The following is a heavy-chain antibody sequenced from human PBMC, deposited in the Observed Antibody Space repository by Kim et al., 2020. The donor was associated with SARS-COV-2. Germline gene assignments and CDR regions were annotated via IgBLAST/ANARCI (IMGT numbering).Heavy chain of an antibody. CDR3: ARDQGFPGPGNPYDF. D-gene: IGHD3-16*01. CDR1: GNTLTGHY. J-gene: IGHJ3*01. V-gene: IGHV1-2*06. CDR2: IAPNTGGT. Sequence: ASVKVSCKPSGNTLTGHYMHWVRQAPGQGLEWMGRIAPNTGGTSYAQKFQGRVTMTRDTALTTAYMELSSLRSDDTAVYYCARDQGFPGPGNPYDFWGQGTMVTVSS.